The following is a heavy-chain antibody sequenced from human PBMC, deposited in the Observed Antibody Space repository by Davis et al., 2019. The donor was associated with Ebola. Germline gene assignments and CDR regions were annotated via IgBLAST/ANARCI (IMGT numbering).Heavy chain of an antibody. D-gene: IGHD3-10*01. CDR3: ARDLATSSGAHFFYFGMDV. J-gene: IGHJ6*04. CDR1: GYSFTSYG. Sequence: AASVKVSCKASGYSFTSYGISWVRQAPGQGLEWMGWISGYENNFNSAPRFQGRFTLTKDRATSTVYMELRSLTSDDTAVYYCARDLATSSGAHFFYFGMDVWGEGTSVAVSS. V-gene: IGHV1-18*04. CDR2: ISGYENNF.